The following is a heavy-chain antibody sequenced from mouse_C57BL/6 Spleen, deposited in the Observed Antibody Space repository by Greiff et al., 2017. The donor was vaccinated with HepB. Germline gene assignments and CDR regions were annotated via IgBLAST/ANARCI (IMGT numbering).Heavy chain of an antibody. CDR2: IDPANGST. CDR1: GFNIKNTY. CDR3: ADGSWYFDV. V-gene: IGHV14-3*01. Sequence: EVQLLESVAELVRPGASVKLSCTASGFNIKNTYMHWVKQRPEQGLEWIGRIDPANGSTKYARKLQGKATITADTPSNTTYLQLSSLTSEDTAIYCCADGSWYFDVWGTGTTVTVSS. J-gene: IGHJ1*03. D-gene: IGHD2-3*01.